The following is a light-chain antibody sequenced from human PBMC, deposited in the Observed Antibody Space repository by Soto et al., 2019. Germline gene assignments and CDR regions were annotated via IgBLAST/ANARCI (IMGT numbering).Light chain of an antibody. V-gene: IGLV2-14*01. CDR2: EVS. CDR3: SSYTSSSTV. J-gene: IGLJ2*01. CDR1: SSDVGGYNY. Sequence: QSALTQPASVSGSPGQSITISCTGTSSDVGGYNYVSWYQQHPGKAPKLMIYEVSHRPSGVSNRFSGSKSGNTASLTISGLQAEEEDNYCCSSYTSSSTVFGGGTKLTVL.